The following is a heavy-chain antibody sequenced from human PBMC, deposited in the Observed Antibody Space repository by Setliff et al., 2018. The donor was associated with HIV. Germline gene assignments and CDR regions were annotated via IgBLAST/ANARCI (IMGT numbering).Heavy chain of an antibody. J-gene: IGHJ4*02. CDR1: GGSISSSNW. CDR3: ARAFYYYDFWSGYPRSHFDY. D-gene: IGHD3-3*01. CDR2: LYHSGST. Sequence: PSETLSLTCAVSGGSISSSNWWTWVRQPPGKGLEWIGELYHSGSTNYNPSLKSRVTISVDKSKNQFSLRLSSVSAADTAVYYCARAFYYYDFWSGYPRSHFDYWGQGTLVTVSS. V-gene: IGHV4-4*02.